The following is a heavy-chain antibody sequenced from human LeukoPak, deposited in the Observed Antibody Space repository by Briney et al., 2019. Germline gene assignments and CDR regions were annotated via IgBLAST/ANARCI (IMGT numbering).Heavy chain of an antibody. V-gene: IGHV3-48*03. CDR2: ISSSGSTI. Sequence: GGSLRLSCAASGFTFSSYEINWVRQAPGKGLEWVSYISSSGSTIYYADSVKGRFTISRDNAKNSLYLQMNSLRAEDTAVYYCARASYSSSWYDYFDYWGQGTLVTVSS. CDR3: ARASYSSSWYDYFDY. CDR1: GFTFSSYE. D-gene: IGHD6-13*01. J-gene: IGHJ4*02.